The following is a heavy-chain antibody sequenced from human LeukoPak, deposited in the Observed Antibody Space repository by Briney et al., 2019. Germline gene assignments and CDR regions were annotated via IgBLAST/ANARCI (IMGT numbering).Heavy chain of an antibody. CDR3: ARDSAYSNLIYNWFDP. D-gene: IGHD4-11*01. CDR2: INPNSGGT. J-gene: IGHJ5*02. V-gene: IGHV1-2*02. CDR1: GYTFTGYY. Sequence: ASVKVSCKASGYTFTGYYMHWVRQAPGQGLEWMGWINPNSGGTNYAQKFQGRVTMTRDTSISTAYMELSRLRSDDTAVYYCARDSAYSNLIYNWFDPWSQGTLVTVSS.